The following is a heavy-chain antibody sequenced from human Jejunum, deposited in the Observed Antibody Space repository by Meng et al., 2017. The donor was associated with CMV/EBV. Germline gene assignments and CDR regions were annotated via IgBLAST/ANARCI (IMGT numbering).Heavy chain of an antibody. D-gene: IGHD5-12*01. J-gene: IGHJ4*02. Sequence: SGLTFSSYWMHWVRQAPGKGLVWVSRINSDGSSTNYADSVKGRFTISRDNAKNTLYLQMNSLRADDTAVYYCATGGKWLRSSFDYWGQGTLVTVSS. V-gene: IGHV3-74*01. CDR2: INSDGSST. CDR3: ATGGKWLRSSFDY. CDR1: GLTFSSYW.